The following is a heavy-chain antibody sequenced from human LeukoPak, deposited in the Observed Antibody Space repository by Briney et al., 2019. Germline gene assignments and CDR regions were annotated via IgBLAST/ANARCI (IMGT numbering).Heavy chain of an antibody. D-gene: IGHD1-26*01. V-gene: IGHV1-18*04. CDR3: IKHGNALTHSEYFDY. CDR2: IRNHNVKA. J-gene: IGHJ4*02. CDR1: GYTFTGYY. Sequence: ASVKLSCKASGYTFTGYYMLWVRQAPGQGLEGMGWIRNHNVKAKSAQKLQARVTSTKDPYTSPDYLDMQRLRSQETAIDPCIKHGNALTHSEYFDYWGQGTLITVSS.